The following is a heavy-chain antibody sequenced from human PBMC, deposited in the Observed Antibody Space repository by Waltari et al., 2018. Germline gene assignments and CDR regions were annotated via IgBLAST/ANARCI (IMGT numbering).Heavy chain of an antibody. D-gene: IGHD2-2*01. CDR2: ITQSGATT. CDR1: GFTLSNSG. J-gene: IGHJ4*02. CDR3: AKGVFTMGDY. Sequence: EVQLLESGGGLVQPGESLRLSCAVSGFTLSNSGMSWVRQAPGKGLEWVSGITQSGATTDYADSVKGRFIISRDNSKNTIYLQMNSLRADDTAKYYCAKGVFTMGDYWGQGTLVTVSS. V-gene: IGHV3-23*01.